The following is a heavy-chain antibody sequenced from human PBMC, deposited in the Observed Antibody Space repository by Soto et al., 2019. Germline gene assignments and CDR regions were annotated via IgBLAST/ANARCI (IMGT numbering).Heavy chain of an antibody. Sequence: PGGSLRLSCAASGFTFTSYEMNWVRQAPGKGMEWVSYISTSGSTIDYADSVKGRFTISRDNAKNSLYLQMNSLRAEDTAVYYCARASPIAVADHFDYWGQGTLVTVSS. CDR3: ARASPIAVADHFDY. CDR1: GFTFTSYE. J-gene: IGHJ4*02. CDR2: ISTSGSTI. D-gene: IGHD6-19*01. V-gene: IGHV3-48*03.